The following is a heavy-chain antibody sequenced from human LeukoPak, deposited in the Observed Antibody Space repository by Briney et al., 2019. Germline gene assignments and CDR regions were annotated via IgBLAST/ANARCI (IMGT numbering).Heavy chain of an antibody. V-gene: IGHV3-30*04. Sequence: SGGSLRLSCAASGFTFSSYAMHWVRQAPGKGLEWVAVISYDGSNKYYADSVKGRFTISRDNSKNTLYLQMNSLRAEDTAVYYCARAPPASVYSSSWREDYGFDYWGQGTLVTVSS. CDR3: ARAPPASVYSSSWREDYGFDY. CDR2: ISYDGSNK. CDR1: GFTFSSYA. J-gene: IGHJ4*02. D-gene: IGHD6-13*01.